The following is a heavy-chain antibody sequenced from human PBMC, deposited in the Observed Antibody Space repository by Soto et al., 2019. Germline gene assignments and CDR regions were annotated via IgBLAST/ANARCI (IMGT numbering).Heavy chain of an antibody. Sequence: QVQLVQSGAEVKKPGSSVKVSCKASGGTFSPYTVNWVRQAPGQGLEWMGRIIPFLGVTNYAQKLQARVTLTADTSPTTAYMELSGLRFEDTAVYYCARDWESTVSTWSFGAFWGRGTLVTVSS. J-gene: IGHJ4*02. CDR1: GGTFSPYT. CDR2: IIPFLGVT. V-gene: IGHV1-69*08. D-gene: IGHD3-10*01. CDR3: ARDWESTVSTWSFGAF.